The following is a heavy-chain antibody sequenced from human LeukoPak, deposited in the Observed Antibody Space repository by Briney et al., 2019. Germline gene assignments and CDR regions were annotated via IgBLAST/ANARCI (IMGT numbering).Heavy chain of an antibody. CDR2: ISYDGSNK. CDR1: GFTFSSYA. J-gene: IGHJ4*02. Sequence: GRSLRLSCAASGFTFSSYAMHWVRQAPGKGLEWVAVISYDGSNKYYADSVKGRFTISRDNSKNTLYLQMSSLRAEDTAVYYCAKVRGHTIFGVVIPSYFDYWGQGTLVTVSS. D-gene: IGHD3-3*01. V-gene: IGHV3-30-3*01. CDR3: AKVRGHTIFGVVIPSYFDY.